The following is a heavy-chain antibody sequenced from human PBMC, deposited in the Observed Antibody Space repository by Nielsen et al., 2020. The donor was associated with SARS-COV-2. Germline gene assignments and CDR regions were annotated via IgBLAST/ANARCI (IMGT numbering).Heavy chain of an antibody. J-gene: IGHJ3*02. V-gene: IGHV3-21*01. CDR2: ISSSSSYI. CDR1: GFTFSSYS. CDR3: ARLELRYFDWSHDAFDI. D-gene: IGHD3-9*01. Sequence: GESLKISCAASGFTFSSYSMNWVRQAPGKGLEWVSSISSSSSYIYYADSVKGRFTISRDNAKNSLYLQMNSLRAEDTAVYYCARLELRYFDWSHDAFDIWGQGTMVTVSS.